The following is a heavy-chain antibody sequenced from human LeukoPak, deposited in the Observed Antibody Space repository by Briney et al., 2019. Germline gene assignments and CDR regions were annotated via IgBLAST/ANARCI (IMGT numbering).Heavy chain of an antibody. CDR1: GGSINSDY. J-gene: IGHJ6*02. D-gene: IGHD1-26*01. CDR2: IYYSGSST. Sequence: SETLSLNCTVSGGSINSDYWSWVRQPPGKGLGWIGYIYYSGSSTNYNPSLKSRVTISIDRSKNQFSLKLSSVTAADTAVYYCARQGHRLTLVDYYGMDVWGQGTTVTVSS. V-gene: IGHV4-59*08. CDR3: ARQGHRLTLVDYYGMDV.